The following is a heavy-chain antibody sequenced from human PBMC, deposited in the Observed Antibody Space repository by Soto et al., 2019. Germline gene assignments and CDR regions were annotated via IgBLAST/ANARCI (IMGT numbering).Heavy chain of an antibody. J-gene: IGHJ6*02. D-gene: IGHD4-17*01. V-gene: IGHV1-69*01. Sequence: QVQLVQSGAEVKKPGSSVKVSCKASGGTFSSYAISWVRQAPGQGLEWMGGIIPIFGTANYAQRFQGRVTITADEATSTAYMELSSLRPEDTAVYYCASSRSGDKGTLDVWGQGTTVTVSS. CDR1: GGTFSSYA. CDR2: IIPIFGTA. CDR3: ASSRSGDKGTLDV.